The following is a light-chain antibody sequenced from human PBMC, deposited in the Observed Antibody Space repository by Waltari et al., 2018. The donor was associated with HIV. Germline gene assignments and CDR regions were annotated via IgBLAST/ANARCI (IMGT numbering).Light chain of an antibody. V-gene: IGLV2-14*01. Sequence: QSALTQPAPVSGSPGQSIALSCPGARSDVGGYNYVSWYQQLPGKAPKLLIYEVSNRPSGVSNRFSGSKSGNTASLTISGLQAEDEADYYCSSYTTSSTVVFGGGTKLTVL. J-gene: IGLJ3*02. CDR1: RSDVGGYNY. CDR3: SSYTTSSTVV. CDR2: EVS.